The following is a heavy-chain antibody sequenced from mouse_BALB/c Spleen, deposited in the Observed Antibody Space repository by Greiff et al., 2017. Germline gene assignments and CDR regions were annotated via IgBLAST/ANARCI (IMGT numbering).Heavy chain of an antibody. CDR1: GYTFTSYW. D-gene: IGHD6-5*01. V-gene: IGHV1-7*01. CDR2: INPSTGYT. J-gene: IGHJ3*01. Sequence: VQLVESGAELAKPGASVKMSCKASGYTFTSYWMHWVKQRPGQGLEWIGYINPSTGYTEYNQKFKDKATLTADKSSSTAYMKLSSLTSEDSAVYYCARHMPFAYWGQGTLVTVSA. CDR3: ARHMPFAY.